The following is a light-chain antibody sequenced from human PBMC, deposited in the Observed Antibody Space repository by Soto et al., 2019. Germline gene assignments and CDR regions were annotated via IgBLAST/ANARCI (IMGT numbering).Light chain of an antibody. Sequence: EIVLTQSPGTLSLSPGERATLSCRASQSVSSSSLAWYQQKPGQAPRLLISGASSRAADIPDRFSGSGSGTDFTLTISRLEPEDFAVYYCQQYGSSPPWTFGHGTKVDIK. CDR3: QQYGSSPPWT. CDR2: GAS. J-gene: IGKJ1*01. CDR1: QSVSSSS. V-gene: IGKV3-20*01.